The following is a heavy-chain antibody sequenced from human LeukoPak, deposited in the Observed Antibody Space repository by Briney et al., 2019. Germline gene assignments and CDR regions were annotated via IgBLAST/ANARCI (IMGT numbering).Heavy chain of an antibody. CDR1: GFTFSSYA. CDR2: ISYDGSNK. Sequence: GGSLRLSCAASGFTFSSYAMHWVRQAPGHGLALVAIISYDGSNKYYADSVKGRFTISRDNPQNSLYLQMNSLRAEDTAVYYCARVARPWGISVAGTFDSWGQGTLVTVSS. J-gene: IGHJ4*02. CDR3: ARVARPWGISVAGTFDS. D-gene: IGHD6-19*01. V-gene: IGHV3-30*04.